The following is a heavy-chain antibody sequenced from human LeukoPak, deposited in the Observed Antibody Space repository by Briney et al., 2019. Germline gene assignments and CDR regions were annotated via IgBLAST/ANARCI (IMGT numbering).Heavy chain of an antibody. Sequence: KVSXKASGYTFTGHYMHWVRQASGQGLEWMGWINPNSGGTNYAQKFQGRVTMTRDTSISTAYMELSRLRSDDTAVYYCARDRLTPYYYYYGMDVWGQGTTVTVSS. J-gene: IGHJ6*02. V-gene: IGHV1-2*02. CDR1: GYTFTGHY. CDR2: INPNSGGT. D-gene: IGHD1-14*01. CDR3: ARDRLTPYYYYYGMDV.